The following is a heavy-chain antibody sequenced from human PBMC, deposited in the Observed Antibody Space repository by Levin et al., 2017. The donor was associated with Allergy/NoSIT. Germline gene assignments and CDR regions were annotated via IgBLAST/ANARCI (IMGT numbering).Heavy chain of an antibody. Sequence: PGGSLRLSCAASGFTFSSYGMHWVRQAPGKGLEWVAVISYDGSNKYYADSVKGRFTISRDNSKNTLYLQMNSLRAEDTAVYYCAKSPYGDYFDYWGQGTLVTVSS. CDR3: AKSPYGDYFDY. J-gene: IGHJ4*02. V-gene: IGHV3-30*18. D-gene: IGHD4-17*01. CDR1: GFTFSSYG. CDR2: ISYDGSNK.